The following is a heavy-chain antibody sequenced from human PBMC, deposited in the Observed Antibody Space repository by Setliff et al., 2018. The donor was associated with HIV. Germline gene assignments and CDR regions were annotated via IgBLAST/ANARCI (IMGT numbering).Heavy chain of an antibody. D-gene: IGHD3-16*01. CDR1: GVSISSHY. J-gene: IGHJ3*02. CDR3: ARGNPLRWNAFAFDI. CDR2: LYYSGNT. V-gene: IGHV4-59*11. Sequence: PSETLSLTCTVSGVSISSHYWGWIRQPPGKGLEWIASLYYSGNTYYNPSLKSRVTILVDTSKNRFSLKLRSVTAADTAVYYCARGNPLRWNAFAFDIWGQGTMVTVS.